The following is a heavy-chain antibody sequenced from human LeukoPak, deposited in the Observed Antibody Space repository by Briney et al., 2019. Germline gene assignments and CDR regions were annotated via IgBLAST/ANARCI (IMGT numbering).Heavy chain of an antibody. CDR3: ARVSHYDSSGYYGPDY. Sequence: SQTLSLTCTVSGGSISSGDYYWSWIRQPPGKGLEWIGYIYYSGSTYYNPSLKSRVTISVDTSKNQFSLKLSSVTAADTAVYYCARVSHYDSSGYYGPDYWGQGTLVTVSS. V-gene: IGHV4-30-4*01. CDR1: GGSISSGDYY. D-gene: IGHD3-22*01. J-gene: IGHJ4*02. CDR2: IYYSGST.